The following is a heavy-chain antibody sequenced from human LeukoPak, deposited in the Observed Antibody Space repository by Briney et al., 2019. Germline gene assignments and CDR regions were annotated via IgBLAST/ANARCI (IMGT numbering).Heavy chain of an antibody. V-gene: IGHV1-3*01. J-gene: IGHJ6*02. CDR3: AKDDGLWFGESYGMDV. CDR2: INAGNGNT. D-gene: IGHD3-10*01. CDR1: GYTFTSYA. Sequence: ASVKVSCKASGYTFTSYAMHWVRQAPGQRLEWMGWINAGNGNTKYSQKFQGRVTITRDTSASTAYMELSSLRSEDTALYYCAKDDGLWFGESYGMDVWGQGTTVTVSS.